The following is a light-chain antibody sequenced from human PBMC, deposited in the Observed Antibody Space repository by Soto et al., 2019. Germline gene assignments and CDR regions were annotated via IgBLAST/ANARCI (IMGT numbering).Light chain of an antibody. V-gene: IGKV1-5*01. CDR1: QTISTW. CDR2: DAS. Sequence: DIQVTQSPPTLSASVGDRVTITCRASQTISTWMAWYQQKPGKAPKLLVYDASTLQSGVASRFSGSGSGTEFPPIISGLQPDDSATYYCQQYTNTNNPWMFGQGTKVDIK. J-gene: IGKJ1*01. CDR3: QQYTNTNNPWM.